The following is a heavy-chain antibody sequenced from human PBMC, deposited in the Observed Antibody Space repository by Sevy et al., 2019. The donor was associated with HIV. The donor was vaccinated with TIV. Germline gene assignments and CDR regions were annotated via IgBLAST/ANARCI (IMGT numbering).Heavy chain of an antibody. J-gene: IGHJ4*02. V-gene: IGHV3-23*01. D-gene: IGHD2-15*01. CDR2: ISASGGST. Sequence: GGSLRLSRAASGFTFRGYVMSWVRQAPGKGLEWVSGISASGGSTYYADSVKGRFTISRDNSRNTLDLQMDSLRADDTAVYYCAKAKTVAAGFDYWGQGTLVTGSS. CDR3: AKAKTVAAGFDY. CDR1: GFTFRGYV.